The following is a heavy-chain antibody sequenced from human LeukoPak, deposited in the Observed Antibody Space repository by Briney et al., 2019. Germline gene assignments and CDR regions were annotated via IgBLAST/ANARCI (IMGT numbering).Heavy chain of an antibody. J-gene: IGHJ4*02. CDR2: VSYDGTYT. CDR3: ARDRGYCTGGTCYSGNDY. V-gene: IGHV3-30*04. CDR1: GFTFSSHA. Sequence: PGTSLRLSCAASGFTFSSHAMHWVRQASGKGLEWVAVVSYDGTYTYYADSVKGRFTISRDNSRNTLYLQMNSLRTEDTSVYYCARDRGYCTGGTCYSGNDYWGQGALLTVSS. D-gene: IGHD2-15*01.